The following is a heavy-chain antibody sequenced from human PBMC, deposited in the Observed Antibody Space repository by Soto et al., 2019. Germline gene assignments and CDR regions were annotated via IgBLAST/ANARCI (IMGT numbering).Heavy chain of an antibody. J-gene: IGHJ4*02. Sequence: GGSLRLSCAASGFTFSSYEMNWVRQAPGKGLEWVSYISSSGSTIYYADSVKGRFTISRDNAKNSLYLLMNSLRAEDTAVYYCARKLRWYPYYFDYWGQGTLVTVSS. V-gene: IGHV3-48*03. CDR2: ISSSGSTI. CDR3: ARKLRWYPYYFDY. D-gene: IGHD4-17*01. CDR1: GFTFSSYE.